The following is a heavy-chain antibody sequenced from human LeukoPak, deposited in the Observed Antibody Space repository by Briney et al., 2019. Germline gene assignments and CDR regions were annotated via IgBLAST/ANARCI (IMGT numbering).Heavy chain of an antibody. CDR1: GRSFSSSRYY. CDR2: IYYSGST. CDR3: ASPILAGAAYYFDY. Sequence: SETLSLTCTLSGRSFSSSRYYWGWIRQPPGKGLEWIGSIYYSGSTYYHPALKSRATISVDTSKNQFSLKLSSVTAADTAVYYCASPILAGAAYYFDYWGQGTLVTVSS. D-gene: IGHD7-27*01. V-gene: IGHV4-39*01. J-gene: IGHJ4*02.